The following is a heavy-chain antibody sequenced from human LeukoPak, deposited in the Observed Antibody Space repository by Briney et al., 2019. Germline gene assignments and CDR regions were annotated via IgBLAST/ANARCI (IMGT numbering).Heavy chain of an antibody. V-gene: IGHV3-43*02. D-gene: IGHD4-23*01. CDR3: AKAGGNSEYYYYGMDV. CDR1: GFTFDDYA. Sequence: GGSLRLSCAASGFTFDDYAMHWVRQAPGKGLEWVSLISGDGGSTYYADSVKGRFTISRDNSKNSLYLQMNNLRTEDTALYYCAKAGGNSEYYYYGMDVWGQGTTVTVSS. J-gene: IGHJ6*02. CDR2: ISGDGGST.